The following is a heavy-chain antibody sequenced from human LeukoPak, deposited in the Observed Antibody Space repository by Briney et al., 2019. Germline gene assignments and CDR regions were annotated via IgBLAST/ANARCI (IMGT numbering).Heavy chain of an antibody. CDR1: GFTFGDYA. CDR3: TSLYYYGSGSYYEADY. V-gene: IGHV3-49*04. CDR2: IRSKAYGGTT. D-gene: IGHD3-10*01. Sequence: GGSLRLSCTASGFTFGDYAMSWVRQAPGKGLEWVGFIRSKAYGGTTEYAASVKGRFTIPRDDSKSIAYLQMNSLKTEDTAVYYCTSLYYYGSGSYYEADYWGQGTLVTVSS. J-gene: IGHJ4*02.